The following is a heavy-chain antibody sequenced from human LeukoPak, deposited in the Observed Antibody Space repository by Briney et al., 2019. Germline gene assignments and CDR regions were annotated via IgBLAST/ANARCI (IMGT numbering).Heavy chain of an antibody. Sequence: GGSLRLSCAASGFTFEDHVMHWARQAPGKGLEWVSSISWSGDRMGYADAVKGRFTISRDNAKNSLFLQMNSLRVEDTALYYCAKDLGGSATTVWGQGTLVTVSS. J-gene: IGHJ4*02. CDR2: ISWSGDRM. CDR1: GFTFEDHV. CDR3: AKDLGGSATTV. D-gene: IGHD2-2*01. V-gene: IGHV3-9*01.